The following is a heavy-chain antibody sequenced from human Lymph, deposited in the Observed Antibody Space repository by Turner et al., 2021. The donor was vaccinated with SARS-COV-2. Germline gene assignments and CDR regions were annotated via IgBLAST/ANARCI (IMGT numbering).Heavy chain of an antibody. CDR3: ARGRYSGGGMDV. V-gene: IGHV1-8*02. J-gene: IGHJ6*02. CDR2: MNPNSGNT. D-gene: IGHD1-26*01. CDR1: GYTFTSYD. Sequence: QVQLVQYRSEVKKPGASVKVSCKAPGYTFTSYDINWVRQATGQGLEWMGWMNPNSGNTGYAQKFQGRVTMTRNTSISTAYMELSSLRSEDTAVYYCARGRYSGGGMDVWGQGTTVTVSS.